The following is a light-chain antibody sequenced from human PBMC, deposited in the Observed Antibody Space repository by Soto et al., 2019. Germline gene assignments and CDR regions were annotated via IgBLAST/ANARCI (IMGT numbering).Light chain of an antibody. CDR1: SSDVGGYNY. CDR3: SSYTRSSTQV. Sequence: QSALTQPASVSGSPGQSITISSTGTSSDVGGYNYVSWYQQHPGKAPKLMIYEGSNRPSGVSNRFSGSKSGNTASLTIAVLDEEDEAYYYYSSYTRSSTQVFGGGTKLTVL. V-gene: IGLV2-14*01. J-gene: IGLJ3*02. CDR2: EGS.